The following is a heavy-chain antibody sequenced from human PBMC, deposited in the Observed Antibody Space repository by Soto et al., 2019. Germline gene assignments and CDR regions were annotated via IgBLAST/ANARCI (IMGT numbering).Heavy chain of an antibody. CDR3: AAPNYHSSGYYTLDY. V-gene: IGHV1-58*01. J-gene: IGHJ4*02. CDR1: GFTFTSSA. CDR2: IVVGSGNT. D-gene: IGHD3-22*01. Sequence: SVKVSCKASGFTFTSSAVQWVRQARGQRLEWIGWIVVGSGNTNYAQKFQERVTITRDMSTSTAYMELSSLRSEDTAVYYCAAPNYHSSGYYTLDYWGQGTLVTVSS.